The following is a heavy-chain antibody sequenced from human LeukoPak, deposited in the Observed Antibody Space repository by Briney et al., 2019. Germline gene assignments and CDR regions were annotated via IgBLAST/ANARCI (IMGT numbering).Heavy chain of an antibody. CDR1: GFSVSSNH. CDR2: IYDSGGT. Sequence: GGSLRLSCAASGFSVSSNHMSWVRQAPGKGLEWVSIIYDSGGTYYADSVKGRFTISRDNSKNTLYLQMNSLRAEDTAVYYCARLYNWNDKVNFDYWGQGTLVTVSS. J-gene: IGHJ4*02. V-gene: IGHV3-53*01. CDR3: ARLYNWNDKVNFDY. D-gene: IGHD1-20*01.